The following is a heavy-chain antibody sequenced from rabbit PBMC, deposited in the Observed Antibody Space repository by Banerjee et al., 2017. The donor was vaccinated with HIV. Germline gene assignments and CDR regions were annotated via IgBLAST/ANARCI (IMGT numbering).Heavy chain of an antibody. CDR2: IYAGSSGST. V-gene: IGHV1S40*01. CDR3: ARGYAGYGL. J-gene: IGHJ3*01. D-gene: IGHD7-1*01. CDR1: GFSFSSNYC. Sequence: QSLEESGGDLVKPGGSLALTCTASGFSFSSNYCMCWVRQAPGKGLEWIACIYAGSSGSTYYASWAKGRFTISKTSSTTVTLQMTSLTAADTATYFCARGYAGYGLWGPGTLVTVS.